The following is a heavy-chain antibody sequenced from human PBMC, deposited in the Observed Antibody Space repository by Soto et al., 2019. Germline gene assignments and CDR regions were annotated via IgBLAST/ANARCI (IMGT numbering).Heavy chain of an antibody. CDR2: IKSKTGGGTT. D-gene: IGHD3-22*01. J-gene: IGHJ6*02. CDR1: GITFSYAW. CDR3: LYYYDNSGYYTDYYHYGMDV. Sequence: GGSLRLSCAASGITFSYAWMSWVRQAPGKRLEWVGRIKSKTGGGTTDYAAPVKGRFTISRDDSKNTLYLQMNSLKTEDTAIYYCLYYYDNSGYYTDYYHYGMDVWGQGTTVTVSS. V-gene: IGHV3-15*01.